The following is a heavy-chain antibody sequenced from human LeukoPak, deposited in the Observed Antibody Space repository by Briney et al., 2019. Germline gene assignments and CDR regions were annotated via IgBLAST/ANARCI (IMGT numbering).Heavy chain of an antibody. CDR2: IYHDGST. V-gene: IGHV4-39*01. D-gene: IGHD3-10*01. CDR1: GDSIPITNYY. J-gene: IGHJ4*02. Sequence: KPSETLSLTCTVSGDSIPITNYYWGWSRKPPGKGLEWVGNIYHDGSTYYNPSLKSRVSISVDTSKNQFSLRLSSVTAADTAVYYCAKHLYYGSGSHEYWGQGTLVTVSS. CDR3: AKHLYYGSGSHEY.